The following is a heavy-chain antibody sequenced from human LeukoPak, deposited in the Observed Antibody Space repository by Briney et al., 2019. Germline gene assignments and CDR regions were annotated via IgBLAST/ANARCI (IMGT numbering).Heavy chain of an antibody. J-gene: IGHJ6*02. CDR2: INPDGSTT. CDR1: GFTFSNYW. D-gene: IGHD3-10*01. CDR3: ARDMYYGSGTPMQYGMDV. Sequence: GGSLRLSCAASGFTFSNYWMHWVRQAPGKGLVWVSRINPDGSTTNYADSVKGRFTISRDNAKNSLYLQMNSLRAEDTAVYYCARDMYYGSGTPMQYGMDVWGQGTTVTVSS. V-gene: IGHV3-74*01.